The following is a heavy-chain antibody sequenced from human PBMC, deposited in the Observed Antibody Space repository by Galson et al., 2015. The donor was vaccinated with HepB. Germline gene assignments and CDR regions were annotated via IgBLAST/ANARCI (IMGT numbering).Heavy chain of an antibody. Sequence: SLRLSCAASGFMFSGHWMNWVRQAPGKGLEWVANIKEDGSIKYYVDSVTGRFIISRDNARNLLYLQMNGLRAEDTAVYFCARNRGYETFDYWGQGALVTVSS. V-gene: IGHV3-7*03. J-gene: IGHJ4*02. CDR3: ARNRGYETFDY. D-gene: IGHD5-12*01. CDR2: IKEDGSIK. CDR1: GFMFSGHW.